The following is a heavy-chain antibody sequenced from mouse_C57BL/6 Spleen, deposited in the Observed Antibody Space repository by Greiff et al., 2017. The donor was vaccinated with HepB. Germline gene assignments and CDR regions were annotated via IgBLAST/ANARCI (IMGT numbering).Heavy chain of an antibody. D-gene: IGHD2-5*01. CDR2: IDPSDSYT. CDR1: GYTFTSYW. V-gene: IGHV1-69*01. CDR3: ARNGEYSNYVPFDY. Sequence: QVQLQQSGAELVMPGASVKLSCKASGYTFTSYWMHWVKQRPGQGLEWIGEIDPSDSYTNYNQKFKGKSTLNVDKSSSTAYMQLSSLTSEDSAVYYCARNGEYSNYVPFDYWGQGTTLTVSS. J-gene: IGHJ2*01.